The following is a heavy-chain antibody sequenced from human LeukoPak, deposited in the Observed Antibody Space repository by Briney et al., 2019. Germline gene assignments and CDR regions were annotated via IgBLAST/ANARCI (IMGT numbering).Heavy chain of an antibody. J-gene: IGHJ4*02. CDR2: INPNSGGT. Sequence: GASVKVSCKASGYTFSDYYMHWVRQAPGQGLEWMGWINPNSGGTNYAQKFQGRVTMTRDTSISTAYMELSRLRSDDTAVYYCARVDYGDYLDYWGQGTLVTVSS. D-gene: IGHD4-17*01. V-gene: IGHV1-2*02. CDR1: GYTFSDYY. CDR3: ARVDYGDYLDY.